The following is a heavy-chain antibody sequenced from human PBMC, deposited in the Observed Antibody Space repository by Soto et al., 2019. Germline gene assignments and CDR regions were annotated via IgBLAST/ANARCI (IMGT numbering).Heavy chain of an antibody. V-gene: IGHV1-2*04. J-gene: IGHJ3*02. Sequence: GASVKVSCKASGGTFSSYTISWVRQAPGQGLEWMGWINPNSGGTNYAQKFQGWVTMTRDTSISTAYMELSRLRSDDTAVYYCAAAVSTLGYCSGGSCYDDAFDIWGQGTMVTVSS. CDR3: AAAVSTLGYCSGGSCYDDAFDI. CDR1: GGTFSSYT. D-gene: IGHD2-15*01. CDR2: INPNSGGT.